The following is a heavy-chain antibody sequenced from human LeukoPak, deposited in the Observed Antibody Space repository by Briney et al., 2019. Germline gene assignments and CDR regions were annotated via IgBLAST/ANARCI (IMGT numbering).Heavy chain of an antibody. D-gene: IGHD3-10*01. V-gene: IGHV1-2*02. J-gene: IGHJ4*02. CDR3: ARDGPAQMVELDN. CDR1: GYTFSGSGWY. CDR2: IYPNNGAT. Sequence: GASVKVSCKASGYTFSGSGWYLYWLRQAPGQGLECLGWIYPNNGATSYAQKFQGRVAMTRDTSVSTAYVELSRLRPDDTAVYFCARDGPAQMVELDNWGQGTLVTVSS.